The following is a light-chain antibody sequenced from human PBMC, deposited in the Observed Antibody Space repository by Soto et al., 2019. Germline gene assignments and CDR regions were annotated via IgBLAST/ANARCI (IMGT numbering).Light chain of an antibody. J-gene: IGLJ2*01. CDR3: SSYAGSNRVV. CDR1: SSDVGGYNY. V-gene: IGLV2-8*01. Sequence: QSVLTQPPSASGSPGQSVTISCTGTSSDVGGYNYVSWYQQHPGEAPKLMIYEVSERPSGVPDRFSGSKSGNTASLTVSGLQAEDEADYYCSSYAGSNRVVFGGGTKLTVL. CDR2: EVS.